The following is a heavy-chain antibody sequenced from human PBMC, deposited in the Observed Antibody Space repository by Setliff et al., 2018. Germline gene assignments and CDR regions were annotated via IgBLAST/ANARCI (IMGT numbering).Heavy chain of an antibody. J-gene: IGHJ4*02. CDR3: ARRPRAVYGSGRRNWSLDY. CDR1: GYTFSSYA. CDR2: ISVYSGNT. Sequence: ASVKVSCKASGYTFSSYAISWVRQAPGQGLEWLGWISVYSGNTDYAQNFQGRVTMTADTSTSTAYMELRSLTSDDTAVYYCARRPRAVYGSGRRNWSLDYWGQGTLVTVSS. V-gene: IGHV1-18*01. D-gene: IGHD3-10*01.